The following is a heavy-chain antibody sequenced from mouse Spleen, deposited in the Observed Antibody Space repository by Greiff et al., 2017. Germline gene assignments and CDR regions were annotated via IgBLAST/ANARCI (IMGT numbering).Heavy chain of an antibody. Sequence: EVQLQQSGPGLVKPSQTVSLTCTVTGISITTGNYRWSWIRQFPGNKLEWIGYIYYSGTITYNPSLTSRTTITRDTSKNQFFLEMNSLTAEDTATYYCARDRGHYYGSSGYFDYWGQGTTLTVSS. CDR1: GISITTGNYR. J-gene: IGHJ2*01. D-gene: IGHD1-1*01. CDR3: ARDRGHYYGSSGYFDY. CDR2: IYYSGTI. V-gene: IGHV3-5*02.